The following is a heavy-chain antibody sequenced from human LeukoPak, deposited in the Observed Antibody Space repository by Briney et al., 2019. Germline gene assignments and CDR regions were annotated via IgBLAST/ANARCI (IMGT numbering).Heavy chain of an antibody. CDR1: GGSISSYY. CDR3: ARGSGSYDNNWFDP. D-gene: IGHD3-10*01. Sequence: SETLSLTCTVSGGSISSYYWSWIRQPPGKGLEWIGYIYYSGSTNYNPSLKSRVTISVDTSKNQFSLKLSSVTAADTAVYYCARGSGSYDNNWFDPWGQGTLVTVSS. V-gene: IGHV4-59*01. J-gene: IGHJ5*02. CDR2: IYYSGST.